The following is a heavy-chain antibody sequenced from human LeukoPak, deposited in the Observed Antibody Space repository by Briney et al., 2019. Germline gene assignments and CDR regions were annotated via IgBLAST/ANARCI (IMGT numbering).Heavy chain of an antibody. CDR3: AKEVSAAGPFDY. J-gene: IGHJ4*02. D-gene: IGHD6-13*01. CDR2: IYSGGST. CDR1: GFTVSSNY. V-gene: IGHV3-53*05. Sequence: GGSLRLSCAASGFTVSSNYMSWVRQAPGKGLEWVSVIYSGGSTYYADSVKGRFTISRDNSKNTLYLQMNSLRAEDTALYYCAKEVSAAGPFDYWGQGTLVTVSS.